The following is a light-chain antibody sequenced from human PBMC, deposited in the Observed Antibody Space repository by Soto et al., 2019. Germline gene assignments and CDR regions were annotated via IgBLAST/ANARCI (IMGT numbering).Light chain of an antibody. Sequence: EIVLTQSPGTLSLSPGERATLSCRASQSVSSSYLAWYQQKPGQAPRLLIYAASSRATGIPDRFSGSGSGTDFTLTISRLEPEDFAVYYCQQYGSLPGTFGGGTKVEIK. CDR1: QSVSSSY. CDR2: AAS. CDR3: QQYGSLPGT. V-gene: IGKV3-20*01. J-gene: IGKJ4*01.